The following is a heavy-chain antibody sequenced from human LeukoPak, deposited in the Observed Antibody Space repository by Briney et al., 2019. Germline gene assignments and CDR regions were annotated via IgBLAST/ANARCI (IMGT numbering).Heavy chain of an antibody. CDR1: GFTFSSYA. CDR2: ISGSGGST. J-gene: IGHJ4*02. CDR3: AKAIAAAEVTFDY. D-gene: IGHD6-13*01. V-gene: IGHV3-23*01. Sequence: GGSLRLSCAASGFTFSSYAMSWVRQAPGKGLDWVSAISGSGGSTYYADSVKGRFTISRDNSKNTLYLQMNSLRAEDTAVYYCAKAIAAAEVTFDYWGQGTLVTVSS.